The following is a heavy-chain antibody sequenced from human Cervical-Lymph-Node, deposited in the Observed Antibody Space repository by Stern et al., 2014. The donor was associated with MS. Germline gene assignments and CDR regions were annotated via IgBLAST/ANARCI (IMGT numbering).Heavy chain of an antibody. J-gene: IGHJ5*01. CDR3: ARVSGRGTRQNWFDS. D-gene: IGHD1-1*01. V-gene: IGHV4-59*01. Sequence: QVQLQESGPGLAKPSETVSLTCTVSDDSISSKFWNWIRQPPGKGLEWIGYIYSDGSTNYNPSLKSRVTISVDTSKNQFSLRLTSVTAADTAVYYCARVSGRGTRQNWFDSWGQGTLVTVSS. CDR2: IYSDGST. CDR1: DDSISSKF.